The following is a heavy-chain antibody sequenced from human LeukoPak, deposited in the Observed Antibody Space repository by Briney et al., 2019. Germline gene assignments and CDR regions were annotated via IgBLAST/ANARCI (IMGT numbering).Heavy chain of an antibody. Sequence: ASVKVSCKASGYILTSYYMHWVRQAPGQGLEWMGIMNPSGGITSYAQKFQGRVTMTGDTSTSTVYMELSSLRSEDTAVYYCARVRVGYYDSSGNPPLGYWGQGTLVTVSS. CDR1: GYILTSYY. CDR2: MNPSGGIT. J-gene: IGHJ4*02. V-gene: IGHV1-46*01. CDR3: ARVRVGYYDSSGNPPLGY. D-gene: IGHD3-22*01.